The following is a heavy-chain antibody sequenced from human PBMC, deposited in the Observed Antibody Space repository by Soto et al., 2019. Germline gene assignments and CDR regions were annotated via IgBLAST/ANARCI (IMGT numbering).Heavy chain of an antibody. V-gene: IGHV4-30-4*01. J-gene: IGHJ4*02. D-gene: IGHD5-18*01. CDR1: GGSVSSDDHY. CDR2: IFYSGSA. CDR3: ARSPYSYGFNL. Sequence: QVQLQESGPGLVKPSQTLSLTCTVSGGSVSSDDHYWKWIRQPPGKGLEWIGYIFYSGSAFYNPSLQSRVTISVDMSNNQFSLKMKSVTAADTAVYYCARSPYSYGFNLWGQGTLVTVSS.